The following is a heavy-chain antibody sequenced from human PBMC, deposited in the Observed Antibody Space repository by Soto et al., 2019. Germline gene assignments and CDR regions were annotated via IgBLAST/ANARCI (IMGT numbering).Heavy chain of an antibody. V-gene: IGHV3-15*01. D-gene: IGHD3-3*01. J-gene: IGHJ3*02. CDR1: GFTFSNAW. Sequence: KPGGSLRLSCAASGFTFSNAWMSWVRQAPGKGLEWVGRIKSKTDGGTTDYAAPVKGRFTISRDDSKNTLYLQMNSLKTEDTAVYYCTTGTTYYDFWSGYYTGNAFDIWGQGTMVTVSS. CDR3: TTGTTYYDFWSGYYTGNAFDI. CDR2: IKSKTDGGTT.